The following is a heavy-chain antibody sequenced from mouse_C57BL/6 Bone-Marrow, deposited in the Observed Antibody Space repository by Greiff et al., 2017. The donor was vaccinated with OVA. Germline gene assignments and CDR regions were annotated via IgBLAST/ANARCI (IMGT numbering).Heavy chain of an antibody. D-gene: IGHD6-1*01. CDR2: ISSKRSNYAT. V-gene: IGHV10-3*01. CDR1: GFTFNTYA. J-gene: IGHJ2*01. Sequence: VQLKESGGGLVQPKGSLKLSCAASGFTFNTYAMHWVRQAPGKGLEWVARISSKRSNYATYYADSVKDRFTSSRDDSQSMLYLQMNNLKTEDTAMYYCVSAYFDYGGQGTTPTVTA. CDR3: VSAYFDY.